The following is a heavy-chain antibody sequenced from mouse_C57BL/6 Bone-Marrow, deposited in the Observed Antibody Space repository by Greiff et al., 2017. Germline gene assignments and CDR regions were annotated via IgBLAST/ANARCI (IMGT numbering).Heavy chain of an antibody. CDR1: GYTFTSYW. CDR3: ARSVITAFAY. Sequence: QVQLQQPGAELVRPGTSVKLSCKASGYTFTSYWMHWVKQRPGQGLEWIGVIDPSDSYTNYNQKFKGKATLTVDTSSSTAYMQLSSLTSEDSAVYYCARSVITAFAYWGQGTVVTVSA. V-gene: IGHV1-59*01. CDR2: IDPSDSYT. J-gene: IGHJ3*01. D-gene: IGHD1-2*01.